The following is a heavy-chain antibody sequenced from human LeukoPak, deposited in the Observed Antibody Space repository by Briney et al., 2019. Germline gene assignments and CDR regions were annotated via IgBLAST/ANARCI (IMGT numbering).Heavy chain of an antibody. CDR3: AKDHLPGGWYTADYYYGMDV. CDR2: ISYDGSNK. J-gene: IGHJ6*02. CDR1: GFTFSSYG. V-gene: IGHV3-30*18. D-gene: IGHD6-19*01. Sequence: GGSLRLSCAASGFTFSSYGMHWVRQAPGKGLEWVAVISYDGSNKYYADSVKGRFTISRDNSKNTLYLQMNSLRAEDTAVYYCAKDHLPGGWYTADYYYGMDVWGQGTTVTVPS.